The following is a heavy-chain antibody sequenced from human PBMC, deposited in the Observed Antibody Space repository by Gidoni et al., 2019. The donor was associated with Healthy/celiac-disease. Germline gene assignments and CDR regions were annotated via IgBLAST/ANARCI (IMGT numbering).Heavy chain of an antibody. CDR1: GFPFGDEA. J-gene: IGHJ4*02. CDR3: TRARKSRGWSDY. CDR2: IRSKAYGGTT. D-gene: IGHD6-19*01. V-gene: IGHV3-49*03. Sequence: EVPLVEAGGGLVQPGRSPTLPRTTSGFPFGDEAMSWFRQAPGKGLEWVGFIRSKAYGGTTEYAASVKGRFTSSRDDSKSIAYLQMNSLKTEDTAVYYCTRARKSRGWSDYWGQGTLVTVSS.